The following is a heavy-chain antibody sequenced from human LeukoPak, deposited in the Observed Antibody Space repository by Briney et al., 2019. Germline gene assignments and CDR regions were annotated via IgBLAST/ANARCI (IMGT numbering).Heavy chain of an antibody. V-gene: IGHV3-30*01. CDR2: ISYDGSNK. CDR1: GFTFSSYA. Sequence: GGSLRLSCAASGFTFSSYAMHWVRQAPGKGLEWVAVISYDGSNKYYADSVKGRFTISRDNSKNTLYLQMNSLRAADTAVYYCAREGHGVGFDYWGQGTLVTVSS. D-gene: IGHD2-15*01. J-gene: IGHJ4*02. CDR3: AREGHGVGFDY.